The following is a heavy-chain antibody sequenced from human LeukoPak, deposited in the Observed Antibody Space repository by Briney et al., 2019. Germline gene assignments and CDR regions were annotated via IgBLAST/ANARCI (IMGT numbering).Heavy chain of an antibody. CDR3: ARDRWGITGTD. J-gene: IGHJ4*02. Sequence: PSETLSLTCTVSGGSISSHYWSWIRQPPGKGLQWIGYISYSGSTNYNPSLKSRVTISIDTSRRQFSLKPSSVTAADTAVYYCARDRWGITGTDWGQGTLVTVAS. CDR1: GGSISSHY. D-gene: IGHD1-20*01. CDR2: ISYSGST. V-gene: IGHV4-59*11.